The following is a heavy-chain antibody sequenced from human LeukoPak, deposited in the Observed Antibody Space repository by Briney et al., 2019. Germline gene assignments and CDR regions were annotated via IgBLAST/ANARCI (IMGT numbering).Heavy chain of an antibody. CDR1: GFNFHNYA. CDR2: ISWNSGNI. Sequence: GGSLRLSCAASGFNFHNYAMYWVRQPPGKGLEWVSGISWNSGNIDYADSVKGRFTVSRDNTKNSLFLQIDGLRTEDTALYFCAKGHSGYYYRSLFDSWGQGTLGTVSS. CDR3: AKGHSGYYYRSLFDS. D-gene: IGHD3-22*01. V-gene: IGHV3-9*01. J-gene: IGHJ4*02.